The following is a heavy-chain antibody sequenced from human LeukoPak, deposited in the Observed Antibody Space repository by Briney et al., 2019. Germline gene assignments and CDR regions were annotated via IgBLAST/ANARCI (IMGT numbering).Heavy chain of an antibody. CDR1: GGSISSYY. Sequence: SETLSLTCTVSGGSISSYYWSWIRQPPGKGLEWIGYIYYSGSTNYNPSLKSRVTISVDTSKNQFSLKLSSVTAADTAVYYCARETTIFGVVIITSYGMDVWGQGTTVTVSS. V-gene: IGHV4-59*12. J-gene: IGHJ6*02. D-gene: IGHD3-3*01. CDR3: ARETTIFGVVIITSYGMDV. CDR2: IYYSGST.